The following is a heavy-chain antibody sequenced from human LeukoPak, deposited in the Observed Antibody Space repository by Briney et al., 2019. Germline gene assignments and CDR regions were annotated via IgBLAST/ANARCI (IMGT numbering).Heavy chain of an antibody. D-gene: IGHD1-26*01. Sequence: SETLSLTCTVSGGSISSYYWSWIRQPPGKGLEWIGYIYYSGSTNYNPSLKSRVTISVDTSKNQFSLKLSSVTAADTAVYYCARHVHSLANLDYWGQGTLVTVSS. CDR1: GGSISSYY. J-gene: IGHJ4*02. CDR2: IYYSGST. CDR3: ARHVHSLANLDY. V-gene: IGHV4-59*08.